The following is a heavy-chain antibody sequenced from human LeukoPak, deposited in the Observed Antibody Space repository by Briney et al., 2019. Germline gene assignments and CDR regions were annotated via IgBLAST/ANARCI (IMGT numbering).Heavy chain of an antibody. CDR3: ARHFGSGTYPLEY. V-gene: IGHV4-59*08. D-gene: IGHD3-10*01. CDR2: IYYRGTT. J-gene: IGHJ4*02. Sequence: SETLSLTCTVSGGSTSDYYWNWIRQPPGKGLEWIGYIYYRGTTNYNPSLESRVTISVGTSKNQFSLKLRSVTAADTAVYYCARHFGSGTYPLEYWGQGTLVTVSS. CDR1: GGSTSDYY.